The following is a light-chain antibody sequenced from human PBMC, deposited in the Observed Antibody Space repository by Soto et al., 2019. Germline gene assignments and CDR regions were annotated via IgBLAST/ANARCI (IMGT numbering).Light chain of an antibody. CDR1: SSDVGGSNY. CDR2: DVS. V-gene: IGLV2-14*03. J-gene: IGLJ1*01. CDR3: RSYVSSNYS. Sequence: QSALTQPASVYGSPGQSITISCTGTSSDVGGSNYVSWYQQHSGKAPKLIIFDVSHRPSGFSNRFSGSKSGNTASLTISVLRAVDEANYYCRSYVSSNYSFASGTKPTVL.